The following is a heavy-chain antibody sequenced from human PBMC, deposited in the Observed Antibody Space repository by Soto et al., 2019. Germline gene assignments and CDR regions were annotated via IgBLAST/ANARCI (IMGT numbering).Heavy chain of an antibody. D-gene: IGHD6-13*01. CDR2: IYYSGST. V-gene: IGHV4-39*01. CDR3: AIMKRKQQLGYY. Sequence: QLQLQESGPGLVKPSETLSLTCTVSGGSISSSSYYWGWIRQPPGKGLEWIGSIYYSGSTYYNPSIKSRVTISVVTSQNQFSRKLSAVTAADTAVYYWAIMKRKQQLGYYWGQGTLVTVSS. CDR1: GGSISSSSYY. J-gene: IGHJ4*02.